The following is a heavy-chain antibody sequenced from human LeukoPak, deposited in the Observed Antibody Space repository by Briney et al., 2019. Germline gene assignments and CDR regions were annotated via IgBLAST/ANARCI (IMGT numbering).Heavy chain of an antibody. CDR2: IIPIFGTA. Sequence: SVKVSCKASGGTFSSYAISWVRQAPGQGLEWMGGIIPIFGTANYAQKFQGRVTITADESTSTAYMELSSLRSEDTAVYYCARGRYDFWSGYYVRPEFDYWGQGTLVTVSS. CDR1: GGTFSSYA. D-gene: IGHD3-3*01. CDR3: ARGRYDFWSGYYVRPEFDY. V-gene: IGHV1-69*01. J-gene: IGHJ4*02.